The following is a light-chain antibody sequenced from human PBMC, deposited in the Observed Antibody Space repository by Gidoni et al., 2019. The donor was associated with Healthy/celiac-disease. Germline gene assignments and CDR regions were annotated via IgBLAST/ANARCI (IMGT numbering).Light chain of an antibody. CDR2: EGS. J-gene: IGLJ3*02. CDR1: SSDVGSYHL. V-gene: IGLV2-23*03. Sequence: QHALTQPASVSGSPGQSITISCTGTSSDVGSYHLVSWYQQHPGKAPKLMIYEGSKRPSGVSNRFSGSKSGNTASLTISGLQAEDEADYYCCSYAGSSTFWVFGGGTKLTVL. CDR3: CSYAGSSTFWV.